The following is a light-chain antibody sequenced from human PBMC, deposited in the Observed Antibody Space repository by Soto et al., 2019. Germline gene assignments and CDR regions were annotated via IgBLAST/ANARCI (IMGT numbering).Light chain of an antibody. CDR1: SSNIGSNT. Sequence: QSVLTQPPSASGTPGQRVTISCSGSSSNIGSNTVNWYQQLPGTAPKLLIYSNNQRPSGVPDRFSGSKSGNTASLTISGLQAEDEADYYCCSYADRFVFGTGTKLTVL. CDR3: CSYADRFV. J-gene: IGLJ1*01. V-gene: IGLV1-44*01. CDR2: SNN.